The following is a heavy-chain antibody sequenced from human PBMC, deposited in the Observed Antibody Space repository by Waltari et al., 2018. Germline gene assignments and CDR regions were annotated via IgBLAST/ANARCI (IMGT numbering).Heavy chain of an antibody. J-gene: IGHJ6*03. CDR3: ASSNDWTHYMDV. D-gene: IGHD3-9*01. CDR2: IYYSGST. V-gene: IGHV4-30-4*08. Sequence: QVQLQESGPGLVKPSPTLSLTCTVSGGSISSGYYYWSWIRQPPGKGLEWIGYIYYSGSTYYNPSLKSRVTISVDTSKNQFSLKLSSVTAADTAVYYCASSNDWTHYMDVWGKGTTVTVSS. CDR1: GGSISSGYYY.